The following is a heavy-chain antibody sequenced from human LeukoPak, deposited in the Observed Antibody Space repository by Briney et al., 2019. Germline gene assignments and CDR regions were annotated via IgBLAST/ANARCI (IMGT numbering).Heavy chain of an antibody. V-gene: IGHV4-59*01. CDR3: ERDWTGRDDAFDI. Sequence: SETPSLTRTVSGGTLRSYYWSWIGQPPAKGLERLRYILYSGSTNYNPSLKSRVNISVDTSKNQCSLKLSSVTAADTAVYYCERDWTGRDDAFDIWGQGKMVIVSS. D-gene: IGHD3/OR15-3a*01. CDR2: ILYSGST. CDR1: GGTLRSYY. J-gene: IGHJ3*02.